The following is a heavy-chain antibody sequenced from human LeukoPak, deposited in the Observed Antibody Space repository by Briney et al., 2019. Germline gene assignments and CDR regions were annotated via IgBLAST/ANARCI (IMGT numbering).Heavy chain of an antibody. J-gene: IGHJ4*02. V-gene: IGHV3-23*01. CDR3: AKVVYDFWSGYDY. CDR1: GFTFSRHA. Sequence: GGSLRLSCAPSGFTFSRHAMNWVRQAPGKGLEWVSIISGSGDSTYYSDSVKGRFTISRDNSKNTLYLQMNSLRAEDTAVYYCAKVVYDFWSGYDYWGQGTLVTVSS. D-gene: IGHD3-3*01. CDR2: ISGSGDST.